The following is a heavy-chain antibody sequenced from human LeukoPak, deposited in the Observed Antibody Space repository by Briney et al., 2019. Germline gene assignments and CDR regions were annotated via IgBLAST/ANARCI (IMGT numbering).Heavy chain of an antibody. Sequence: GASVKVSCKAPGYTFTSYGISWVRQAPGQGLEWMGWISAYNGNTNYAQKLQGRVTMTTDTSTSTAYMELRSLRSDDTAVYYCARHLSTVTTEIDQTDAFDIWGQGTMVTVSS. J-gene: IGHJ3*02. CDR1: GYTFTSYG. V-gene: IGHV1-18*01. D-gene: IGHD4-17*01. CDR3: ARHLSTVTTEIDQTDAFDI. CDR2: ISAYNGNT.